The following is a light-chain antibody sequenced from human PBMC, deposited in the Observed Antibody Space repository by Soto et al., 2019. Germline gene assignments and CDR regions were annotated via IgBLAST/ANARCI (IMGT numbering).Light chain of an antibody. V-gene: IGLV2-14*01. CDR1: SSDVGGYNY. Sequence: QSALTQPASVSGSPGQSITISCTGTSSDVGGYNYVSWYQQHPGKAPKLMIYEVSNRPSRVSNRFSGSKSGNTASLTISGLQADDAYDYYCSSYTSSSTLIVFGVGTKLTVL. J-gene: IGLJ2*01. CDR2: EVS. CDR3: SSYTSSSTLIV.